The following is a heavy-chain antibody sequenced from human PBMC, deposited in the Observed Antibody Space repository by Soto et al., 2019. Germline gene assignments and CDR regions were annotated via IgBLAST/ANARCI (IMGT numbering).Heavy chain of an antibody. CDR3: AREADYESSAYYYLY. D-gene: IGHD3-22*01. CDR2: IIPLFGTA. V-gene: IGHV1-69*01. Sequence: QVQLVQSGAEVKKAGSSVKVSCKSSGGTFSSYAISWVRQAPGQGLEWMGGIIPLFGTAKYAQKFLGRVTITADESTRTAYMELSSLRSENTAVYFCAREADYESSAYYYLYWGQGTLVTVSS. CDR1: GGTFSSYA. J-gene: IGHJ4*02.